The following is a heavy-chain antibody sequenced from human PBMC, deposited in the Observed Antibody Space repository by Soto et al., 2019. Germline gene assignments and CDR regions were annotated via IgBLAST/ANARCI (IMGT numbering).Heavy chain of an antibody. CDR2: ISAYNGNT. CDR3: ARDHRAPPMLVVPAAMSGRFDP. J-gene: IGHJ5*02. D-gene: IGHD2-2*01. Sequence: GASVKASCKASGYTFTSYGMSWVRQAPGQGLEWMGWISAYNGNTNYAQKLQGRVTMTTDTSTSTAYMELRSLRSDDTAVYYCARDHRAPPMLVVPAAMSGRFDPWGQGTLVTVSS. CDR1: GYTFTSYG. V-gene: IGHV1-18*01.